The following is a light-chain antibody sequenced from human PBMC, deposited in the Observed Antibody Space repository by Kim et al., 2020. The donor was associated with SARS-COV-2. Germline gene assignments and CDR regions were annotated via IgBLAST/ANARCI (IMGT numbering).Light chain of an antibody. CDR2: YAS. Sequence: PGKTARVSCGGTSIGSKSVHWYQRQSSQAPVLVIYYASDRPSGIPERFSGSNSGNTATLTISRVEAGDEADYYCQVWDSSSDHRVVFGGGTKVTVL. CDR3: QVWDSSSDHRVV. CDR1: SIGSKS. J-gene: IGLJ2*01. V-gene: IGLV3-21*04.